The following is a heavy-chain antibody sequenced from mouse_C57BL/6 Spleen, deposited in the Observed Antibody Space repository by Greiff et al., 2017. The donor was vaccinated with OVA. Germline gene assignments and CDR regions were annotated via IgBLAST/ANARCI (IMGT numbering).Heavy chain of an antibody. D-gene: IGHD3-2*02. V-gene: IGHV1-4*01. CDR1: GYTFTSYT. J-gene: IGHJ3*01. Sequence: VQLQQSGAELARPGASVKMSCKASGYTFTSYTMHWVKQRPGQGLEWIGYINPSSGYTKYNQKFKDKATLTADKSSSTAYMQLSSLTSEDSAVYYCARSGTAQAFAYWGQGTLVTVSA. CDR2: INPSSGYT. CDR3: ARSGTAQAFAY.